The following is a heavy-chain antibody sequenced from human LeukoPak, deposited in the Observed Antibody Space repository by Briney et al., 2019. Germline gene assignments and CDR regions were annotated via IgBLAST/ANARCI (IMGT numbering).Heavy chain of an antibody. CDR1: GFTFSSYA. CDR3: AREGYSSSWAFDY. Sequence: GGSLRLSCAASGFTFSSYAMHWVRQAPGKGLEWVAVISYDGSNKYYADSVKGRFTISRDNSKNTLYLQMNSLRAEDTAVYYCAREGYSSSWAFDYWGQGTLVTVSS. J-gene: IGHJ4*02. V-gene: IGHV3-30*04. D-gene: IGHD6-13*01. CDR2: ISYDGSNK.